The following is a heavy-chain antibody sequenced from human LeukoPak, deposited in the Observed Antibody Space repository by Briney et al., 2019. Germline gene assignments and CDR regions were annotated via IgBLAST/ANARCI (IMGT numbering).Heavy chain of an antibody. V-gene: IGHV3-7*01. Sequence: GGSLRLSCAASGFTFSSYWMSWVRQAPGKGLEWVANIKQDGSEKYYVDSVKGRFTISRDNAKNSLYLQMNSLRAEDTAVYYCAKDSAFYYINVWGKGTTVIISS. J-gene: IGHJ6*03. CDR1: GFTFSSYW. D-gene: IGHD3-10*01. CDR2: IKQDGSEK. CDR3: AKDSAFYYINV.